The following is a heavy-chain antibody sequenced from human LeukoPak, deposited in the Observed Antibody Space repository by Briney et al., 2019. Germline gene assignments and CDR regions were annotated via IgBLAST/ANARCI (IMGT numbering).Heavy chain of an antibody. V-gene: IGHV3-23*01. CDR1: GFTFSSYA. CDR2: ISGSGGST. Sequence: GGSLRLSCAASGFTFSSYAMSWVRQAPGKGLEWVSAISGSGGSTYYADSVKGRFTISRDNSKNTLYLQMNSLRAEDTAVYYCAKDYGDYYGSGSYTNWFDPWGQGTLVTVSS. J-gene: IGHJ5*02. D-gene: IGHD3-10*01. CDR3: AKDYGDYYGSGSYTNWFDP.